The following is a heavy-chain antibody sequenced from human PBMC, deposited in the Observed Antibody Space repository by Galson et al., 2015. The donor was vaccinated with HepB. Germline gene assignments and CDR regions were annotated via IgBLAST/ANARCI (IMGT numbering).Heavy chain of an antibody. CDR2: IYHSGST. V-gene: IGHV4-34*01. D-gene: IGHD6-13*01. Sequence: SETLSLTCAVYGGSFSGYYWSWIRQPPGKGLEWIGEIYHSGSTNYNPSLKSRVTISVDTSKNQFSLKLRSVTAADMAVYYCARGPGISSSWTRGGFDIWGQGTMVTVSS. CDR3: ARGPGISSSWTRGGFDI. CDR1: GGSFSGYY. J-gene: IGHJ3*02.